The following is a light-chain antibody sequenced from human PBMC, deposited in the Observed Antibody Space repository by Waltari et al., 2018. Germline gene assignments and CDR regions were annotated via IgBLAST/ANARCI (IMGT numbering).Light chain of an antibody. J-gene: IGKJ1*01. CDR2: HAS. CDR3: QQYNNFWT. V-gene: IGKV1-5*01. CDR1: QSISSW. Sequence: DIQMTQSPATLSASVGDRVTITCRASQSISSWLAWFQQKPGKAPKLLIYHASGLESGVPSRFSGSGSGTEFTLTISSLQTDDFATYYCQQYNNFWTFGQGTKVEIK.